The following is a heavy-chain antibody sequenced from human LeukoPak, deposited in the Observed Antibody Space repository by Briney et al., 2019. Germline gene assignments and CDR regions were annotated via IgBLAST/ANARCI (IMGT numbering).Heavy chain of an antibody. V-gene: IGHV4-34*01. J-gene: IGHJ6*04. Sequence: SETLSLTCVVYGGSFSGYYWSWIRQPPGKGLEWIGEINHSGSTNYNPSLKSRVTISVDTSKNQFSLKLSSVTAADTAVYYCARGYCSSTSCYYYYGMDVWGKGTTVTVSS. CDR3: ARGYCSSTSCYYYYGMDV. CDR2: INHSGST. CDR1: GGSFSGYY. D-gene: IGHD2-2*01.